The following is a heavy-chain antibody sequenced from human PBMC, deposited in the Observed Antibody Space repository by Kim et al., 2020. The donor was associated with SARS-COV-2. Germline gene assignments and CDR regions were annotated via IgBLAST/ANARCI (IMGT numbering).Heavy chain of an antibody. CDR3: ARAKREIFGVVRSGMDV. CDR1: GGSFSGYY. Sequence: SETLSLTCAVYGGSFSGYYWSWIRQPPGKGLEWIGEINHSGSTNYNPSLKSRVTISVDTSKNQFSLKLSSVTAADTAVYYCARAKREIFGVVRSGMDVWGQGTTVTVSS. V-gene: IGHV4-34*01. CDR2: INHSGST. J-gene: IGHJ6*02. D-gene: IGHD3-3*01.